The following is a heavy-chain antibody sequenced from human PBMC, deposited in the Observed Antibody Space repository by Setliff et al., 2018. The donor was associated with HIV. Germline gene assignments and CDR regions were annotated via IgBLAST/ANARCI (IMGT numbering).Heavy chain of an antibody. CDR3: ARERLERAAGRFDY. D-gene: IGHD2-15*01. V-gene: IGHV1-46*01. J-gene: IGHJ4*02. CDR1: GYTFTNFY. CDR2: INPSSDST. Sequence: ASVKVSCKTSGYTFTNFYMHWVRQAPGQGLEWMGIINPSSDSTNYAQQFQGRVTMTRDTSTSTVYMELSSLSSEDTAMYYCARERLERAAGRFDYWGQGTLVTVSS.